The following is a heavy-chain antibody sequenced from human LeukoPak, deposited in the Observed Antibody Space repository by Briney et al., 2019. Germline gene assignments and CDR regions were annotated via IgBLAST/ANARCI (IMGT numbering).Heavy chain of an antibody. J-gene: IGHJ5*02. D-gene: IGHD5-18*01. Sequence: GQSLKISCTGSGYSFSSYWIGWVRQMPGKGLEWMGVIYPGDSDITYNPSFQGQVTISADKSISTAYLQWSSLKASDTAMYYCARRAVQHNWFDPWGQGTLVTVSS. CDR2: IYPGDSDI. V-gene: IGHV5-51*01. CDR1: GYSFSSYW. CDR3: ARRAVQHNWFDP.